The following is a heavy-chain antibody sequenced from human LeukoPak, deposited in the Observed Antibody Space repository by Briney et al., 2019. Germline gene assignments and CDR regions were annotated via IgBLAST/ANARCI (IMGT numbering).Heavy chain of an antibody. V-gene: IGHV3-33*01. J-gene: IGHJ6*02. D-gene: IGHD6-19*01. CDR1: GFTFGSYD. CDR2: IWYDGSNK. CDR3: AGKTRYSSGWYEFGYYYYGMDV. Sequence: PGGSLRLSCAASGFTFGSYDMHWVRQVPGKGLEWVAVIWYDGSNKYYADSVKGRFTISRDNSKNTLYLQMNSLRAEDTAVYYCAGKTRYSSGWYEFGYYYYGMDVWGQGTTVTVSS.